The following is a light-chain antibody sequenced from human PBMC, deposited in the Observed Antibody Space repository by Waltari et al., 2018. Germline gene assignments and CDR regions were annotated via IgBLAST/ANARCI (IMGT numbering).Light chain of an antibody. CDR2: DVN. J-gene: IGLJ2*01. Sequence: QSALTQPRSVSGSPAQSVTISCSGTSSDIGGYNDFSWYQQYPGKAHKLIIYDVNKRPPGVPERFSGSKSGNTASLTISGLQTEDEADYYCCSYAGPDNHVVFGGGTKMTVL. CDR3: CSYAGPDNHVV. CDR1: SSDIGGYND. V-gene: IGLV2-11*01.